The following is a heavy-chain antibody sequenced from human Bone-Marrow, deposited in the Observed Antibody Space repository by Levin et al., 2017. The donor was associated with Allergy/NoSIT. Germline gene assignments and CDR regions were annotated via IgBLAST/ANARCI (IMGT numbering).Heavy chain of an antibody. Sequence: AGGSLRLSCTASGFTFGDYAMGWFRQAPGKGLEWVGMIRSKANGGTTEYAASVKGRFLISRDDSKSIAYLQMNSLKTDDTAVYYCALCPGYSNSGEVDFYYGMDVWGQGTPFTVSS. V-gene: IGHV3-49*03. CDR3: ALCPGYSNSGEVDFYYGMDV. CDR1: GFTFGDYA. CDR2: IRSKANGGTT. D-gene: IGHD5-12*01. J-gene: IGHJ6*02.